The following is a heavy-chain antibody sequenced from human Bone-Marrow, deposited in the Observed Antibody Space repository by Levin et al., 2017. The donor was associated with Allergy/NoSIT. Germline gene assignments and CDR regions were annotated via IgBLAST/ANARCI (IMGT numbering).Heavy chain of an antibody. J-gene: IGHJ5*02. CDR3: ARGGLTTLIHAGWFDP. V-gene: IGHV3-23*01. CDR1: GFTFSSYA. CDR2: ISGSGGST. D-gene: IGHD3-9*01. Sequence: GGSLRLSCAASGFTFSSYAMSWVRQAPGKGLEWVSAISGSGGSTYYADSVKGRFTISRDNSKNTLYLQMNSLRAEDTAVYYCARGGLTTLIHAGWFDPWGQGTLVTVSS.